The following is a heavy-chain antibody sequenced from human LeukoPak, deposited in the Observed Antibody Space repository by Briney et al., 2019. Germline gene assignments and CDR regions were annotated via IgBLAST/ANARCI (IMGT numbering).Heavy chain of an antibody. Sequence: GGSLRLSCAASGFTFSSYEMNWVRQAPGKGLEWVSYISSSGSTIYYADSVKGRFTISRDNAKNSLYLQMNSLRAEDTAVYYCARDYGGYVKDYYYYYGMDVWGKGTTVTVSS. CDR2: ISSSGSTI. CDR1: GFTFSSYE. J-gene: IGHJ6*04. V-gene: IGHV3-48*03. D-gene: IGHD4-17*01. CDR3: ARDYGGYVKDYYYYYGMDV.